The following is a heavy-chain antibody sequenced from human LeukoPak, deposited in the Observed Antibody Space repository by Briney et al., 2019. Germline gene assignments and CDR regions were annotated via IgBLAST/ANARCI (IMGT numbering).Heavy chain of an antibody. J-gene: IGHJ3*02. V-gene: IGHV3-33*01. D-gene: IGHD3-10*01. CDR1: GFTFSDYG. Sequence: GGSLRLSCVRSGFTFSDYGIHWVRQAPGKGLEWVAFIWYDGVNKFYADSVKGRITISRDNSKNTLYLQMNSLRGEDTAVYYCARVSGSYDASDIWGQGTMVIVSS. CDR3: ARVSGSYDASDI. CDR2: IWYDGVNK.